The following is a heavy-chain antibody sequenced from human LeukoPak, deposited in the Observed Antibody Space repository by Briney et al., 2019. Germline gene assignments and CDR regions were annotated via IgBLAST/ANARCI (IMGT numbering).Heavy chain of an antibody. CDR3: ARELLWFGGGGVDV. CDR1: GFTFSTYW. J-gene: IGHJ6*02. D-gene: IGHD3-10*01. V-gene: IGHV3-7*01. Sequence: GGSLRLSCEGSGFTFSTYWKSWVRQAPGKGLEWVANINQDGSERDYVDSVKGRFTISRDNAKNSLYLQMDSLRAEDTAVYPCARELLWFGGGGVDVWGQGTTVTVSS. CDR2: INQDGSER.